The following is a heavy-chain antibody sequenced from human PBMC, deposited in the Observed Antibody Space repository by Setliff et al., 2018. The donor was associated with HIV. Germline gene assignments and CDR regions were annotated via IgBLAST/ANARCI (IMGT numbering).Heavy chain of an antibody. CDR2: IDYSGSS. D-gene: IGHD6-6*01. V-gene: IGHV4-34*01. CDR1: VGSLWGYY. Sequence: SETLSLTCAVYVGSLWGYYWTWIRQPPGEGLEWIGEIDYSGSSSSNPSLKSRVTISVDTSRNQFSLKIFSVTAADTAMYYCARLGEIADRPGYYMDVWSNGTTVTVSS. J-gene: IGHJ6*03. CDR3: ARLGEIADRPGYYMDV.